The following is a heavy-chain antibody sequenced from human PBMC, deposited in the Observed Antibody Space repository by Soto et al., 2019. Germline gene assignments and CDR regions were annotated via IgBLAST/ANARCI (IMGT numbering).Heavy chain of an antibody. CDR1: GFTFSSYA. CDR3: AKGQKYSSSGVRYYYYYMDV. V-gene: IGHV3-23*01. J-gene: IGHJ6*03. D-gene: IGHD6-6*01. CDR2: ISGSGGST. Sequence: EVQLLESGGGLVQPGGSLRLSCAASGFTFSSYAMSWVRQAPGKGLEWVSAISGSGGSTYYADSVKGRFTISRDNSKNTLYLQMNSLRAEDTAVYYCAKGQKYSSSGVRYYYYYMDVWGKGTTVTVSS.